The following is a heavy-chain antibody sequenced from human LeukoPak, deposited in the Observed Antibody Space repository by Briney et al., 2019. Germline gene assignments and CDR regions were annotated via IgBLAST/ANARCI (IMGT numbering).Heavy chain of an antibody. D-gene: IGHD1-26*01. V-gene: IGHV3-21*01. CDR1: AFTFSSYS. CDR2: ISGGSSDI. J-gene: IGHJ4*02. CDR3: ARRGYHDYSGFDY. Sequence: GGSLRLSCTGSAFTFSSYSMNWVRQAPGKGLEWVSSISGGSSDIYYADSVKGRFTISRDNAKKSLYLQMNSLRAEDTAVYYCARRGYHDYSGFDYWGQGTLVTVSS.